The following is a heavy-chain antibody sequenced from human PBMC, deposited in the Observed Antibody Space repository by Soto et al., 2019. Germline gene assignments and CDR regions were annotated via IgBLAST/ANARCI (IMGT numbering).Heavy chain of an antibody. CDR2: INAGNGNT. V-gene: IGHV1-3*01. CDR3: ARLHCISPNCVPLDP. D-gene: IGHD2-2*01. J-gene: IGHJ5*02. Sequence: ASVKVSCKASGYTFTSYAMNWVRQAPGQRLEWMGWINAGNGNTKYSQKFQGRVTITRDTSASTAYMELSSLRSEDTAVYYCARLHCISPNCVPLDPWGQGTLVTVSS. CDR1: GYTFTSYA.